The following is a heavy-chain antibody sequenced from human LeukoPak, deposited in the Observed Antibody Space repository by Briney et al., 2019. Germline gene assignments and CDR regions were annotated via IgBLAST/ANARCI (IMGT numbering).Heavy chain of an antibody. CDR3: ARIRGYYGSGSLIYGMDV. J-gene: IGHJ6*04. CDR2: IIPIFGTA. Sequence: SSVKVSCKASGGTFSSYAISWVRQAPGQGLEWMGGIIPIFGTANYAQKFRGRVTITADESTSTAYMELSSLRSEDTAVYYCARIRGYYGSGSLIYGMDVWGKGTTVTVSS. CDR1: GGTFSSYA. V-gene: IGHV1-69*01. D-gene: IGHD3-10*01.